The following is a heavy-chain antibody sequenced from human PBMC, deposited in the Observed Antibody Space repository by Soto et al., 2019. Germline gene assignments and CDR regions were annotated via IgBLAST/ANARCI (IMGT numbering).Heavy chain of an antibody. J-gene: IGHJ4*02. CDR1: GGSFNNTTSY. D-gene: IGHD6-19*01. V-gene: IGHV4-39*01. CDR2: IYHFGTT. Sequence: QLQLQESSPGLVKPSETVSLTCTVSGGSFNNTTSYWGWIRQPPGKGLEWIASIYHFGTTYYNPSLKSRATISVDTSKSQFSLKLSSVTAADAAVYYCARHERGAVAGVIDYWGQGTLVTVSS. CDR3: ARHERGAVAGVIDY.